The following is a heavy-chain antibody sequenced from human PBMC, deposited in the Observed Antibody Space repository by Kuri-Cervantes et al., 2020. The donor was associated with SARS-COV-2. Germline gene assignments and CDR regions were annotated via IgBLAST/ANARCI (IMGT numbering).Heavy chain of an antibody. D-gene: IGHD6-13*01. CDR1: GGSFSGYY. CDR2: INHSGST. CDR3: ARDDSSNDAFDI. J-gene: IGHJ3*02. Sequence: SETLSLTCAVYGGSFSGYYWSWIRQPPGKGLEWIGEINHSGSTNYNPSLKSRVTISVDTSKNQFSLKLSSVTAADTAGYYCARDDSSNDAFDIWGQGTMVTVSS. V-gene: IGHV4-34*01.